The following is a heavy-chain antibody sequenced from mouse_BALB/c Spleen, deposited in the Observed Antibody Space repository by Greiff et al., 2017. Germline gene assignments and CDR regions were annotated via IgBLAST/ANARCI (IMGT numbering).Heavy chain of an antibody. J-gene: IGHJ2*01. CDR1: GFTFSSYG. D-gene: IGHD2-14*01. Sequence: EVKLMESGGDLVKPGGSLKLSCAASGFTFSSYGMSWVRQTPDKRLEWVATISSGGSYTYYPDSVKGRFTISRDNAKNTLYLQMSSLKSEDTAMYYCATGRYDEDWGQGTTLTVSS. CDR2: ISSGGSYT. CDR3: ATGRYDED. V-gene: IGHV5-6*01.